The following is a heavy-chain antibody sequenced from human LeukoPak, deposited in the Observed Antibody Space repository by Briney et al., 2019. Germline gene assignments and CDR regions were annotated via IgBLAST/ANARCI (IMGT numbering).Heavy chain of an antibody. CDR1: GFTFSGYG. Sequence: GGPLRLSCAASGFTFSGYGMHWVRQAPGKGLDWVTAIRYDGSETAYADSVKGRFTISRDNSKNMLYLQMNSLRAEDTAIYYCARENWNVAKHVLDIWGQGTMVSVAS. V-gene: IGHV3-33*01. CDR3: ARENWNVAKHVLDI. D-gene: IGHD1-1*01. J-gene: IGHJ3*02. CDR2: IRYDGSET.